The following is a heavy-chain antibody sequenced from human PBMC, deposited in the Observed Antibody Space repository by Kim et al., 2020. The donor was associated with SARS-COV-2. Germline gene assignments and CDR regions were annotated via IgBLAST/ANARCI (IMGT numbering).Heavy chain of an antibody. V-gene: IGHV3-74*01. CDR1: GFTFSSYW. CDR2: INSDGSST. D-gene: IGHD3-22*01. CDR3: TRVKWLLNSYYFDY. J-gene: IGHJ4*02. Sequence: GGSLRLSCAASGFTFSSYWMHWVRQAPGKGLVWVSRINSDGSSTSYADFVKGRFTISRDNAKNTLYLQMNSLRAEDTAVYYCTRVKWLLNSYYFDYWGQGNLVTVSS.